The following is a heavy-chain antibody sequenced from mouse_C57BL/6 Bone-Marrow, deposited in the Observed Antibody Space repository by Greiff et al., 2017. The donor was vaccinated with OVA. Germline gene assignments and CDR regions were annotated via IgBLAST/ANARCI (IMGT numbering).Heavy chain of an antibody. CDR3: ARGNFDY. J-gene: IGHJ2*01. CDR2: IDPSDSYT. CDR1: GYTFTSYW. V-gene: IGHV1-59*01. Sequence: VQLQQPGAELVRPGTSVKLSCKASGYTFTSYWMHWVKQRPGQGLEWIGVIDPSDSYTNYNQKFKGKATLTVDTSSSTAYMQLSSLTSEDSAVYDCARGNFDYWGQGTTLTVSS.